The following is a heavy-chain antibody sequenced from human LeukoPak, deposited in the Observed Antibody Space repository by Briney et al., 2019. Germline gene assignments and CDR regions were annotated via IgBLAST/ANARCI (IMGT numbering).Heavy chain of an antibody. D-gene: IGHD6-19*01. Sequence: GGSLGLSCAASLFTLDDHGIGEVCQVPGKGLEWVSGINWNGGSTGYADSVKGRFTISRDNAKNTLYLQMNSLRAEDTALYYCAAGGRNGLYFDYWGQGTLVTVSS. V-gene: IGHV3-20*04. J-gene: IGHJ4*02. CDR1: LFTLDDHG. CDR2: INWNGGST. CDR3: AAGGRNGLYFDY.